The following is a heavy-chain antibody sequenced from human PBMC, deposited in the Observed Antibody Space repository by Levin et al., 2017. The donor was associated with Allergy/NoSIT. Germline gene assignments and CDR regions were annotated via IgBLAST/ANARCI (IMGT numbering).Heavy chain of an antibody. D-gene: IGHD3-10*02. CDR2: ISHDGRNI. CDR1: GFTFNKYG. J-gene: IGHJ6*03. Sequence: GGSLRLSCVASGFTFNKYGIHWVRQAPGKGLEWVAVISHDGRNIYYVDSVRGRFTISRDNSKNTLYLQMNSLRAEDTAVYYCAKSPGAYVLHYFDYMDVWGKGTTVTVSS. V-gene: IGHV3-30*18. CDR3: AKSPGAYVLHYFDYMDV.